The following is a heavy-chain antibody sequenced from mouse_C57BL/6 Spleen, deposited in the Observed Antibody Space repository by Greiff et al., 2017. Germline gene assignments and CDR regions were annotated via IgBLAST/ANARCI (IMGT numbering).Heavy chain of an antibody. Sequence: EVKLVESRPGLVKPSQSLSLTCSVTGYSITSGYYWNWIRQFPGNKLEWMGYISYDGSNNYNPSLKNRISITRDTSKNQFFLKLNSVTTEDTATYYCAREGIYDYDGAWFAYWGQGTLVTVSA. V-gene: IGHV3-6*01. CDR1: GYSITSGYY. CDR3: AREGIYDYDGAWFAY. J-gene: IGHJ3*01. CDR2: ISYDGSN. D-gene: IGHD2-4*01.